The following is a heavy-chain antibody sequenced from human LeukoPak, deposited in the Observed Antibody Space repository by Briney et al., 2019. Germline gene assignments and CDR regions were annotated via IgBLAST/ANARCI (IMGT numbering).Heavy chain of an antibody. V-gene: IGHV3-23*01. D-gene: IGHD3-10*01. J-gene: IGHJ4*02. CDR1: EFTLSSYG. CDR3: AKEMASRGPFDC. Sequence: GGSLRLSCAASEFTLSSYGMAWVRQAPGKGPEWVSAIGHGGTTYYTDPVRGRFTISRDNSKNTLYLQMNSLRGEDTAVYYCAKEMASRGPFDCWGQGTLVTVSS. CDR2: IGHGGTT.